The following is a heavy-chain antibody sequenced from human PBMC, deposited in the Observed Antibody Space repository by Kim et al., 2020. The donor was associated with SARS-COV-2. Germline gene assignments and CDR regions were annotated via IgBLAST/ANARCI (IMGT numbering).Heavy chain of an antibody. CDR3: ARQSHGAYLDDAFDI. CDR2: MKQDGGAK. Sequence: GGSLRLSCAASGFTLNNHRMTWVRQAPGKGLEWVATMKQDGGAKYYMDSVKGRFTISGDNAKNSLYLQMNTLRADDTAVYYCARQSHGAYLDDAFDIWGQGTMVTISS. D-gene: IGHD2-8*01. J-gene: IGHJ3*02. V-gene: IGHV3-7*03. CDR1: GFTLNNHR.